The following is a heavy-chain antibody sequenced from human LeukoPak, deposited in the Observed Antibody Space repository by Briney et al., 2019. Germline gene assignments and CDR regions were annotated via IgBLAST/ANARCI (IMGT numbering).Heavy chain of an antibody. CDR2: IKSKTDDRTT. V-gene: IGHV3-15*01. J-gene: IGHJ4*02. D-gene: IGHD3-10*01. Sequence: PGGSLRLSCAASGFTFSNAWMSWVRQATGKGLEWVGRIKSKTDDRTTDYAAPVKGRFTISRDDSKNTLYLQMNSLNTEGTAVYYCLRDWYGSGSYWQIRESYFDYWGQGTLVTVSS. CDR1: GFTFSNAW. CDR3: LRDWYGSGSYWQIRESYFDY.